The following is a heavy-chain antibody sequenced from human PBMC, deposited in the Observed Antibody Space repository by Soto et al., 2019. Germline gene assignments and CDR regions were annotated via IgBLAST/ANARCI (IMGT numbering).Heavy chain of an antibody. D-gene: IGHD2-21*01. Sequence: EVQLVESGGGLVQPGGSLRLSCAASGFSFSDYSMNWVRQAPGKGLEWISYISRDGGAIYYADSVKGRFTISRDNAKNSRYLQMNSLRDEDTAVYYCARDHSWAFDYWGQGNLVTVSS. CDR3: ARDHSWAFDY. CDR2: ISRDGGAI. CDR1: GFSFSDYS. J-gene: IGHJ4*02. V-gene: IGHV3-48*02.